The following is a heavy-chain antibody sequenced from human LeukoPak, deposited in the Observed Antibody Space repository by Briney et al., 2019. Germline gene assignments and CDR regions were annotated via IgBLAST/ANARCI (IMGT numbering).Heavy chain of an antibody. V-gene: IGHV1-46*01. CDR2: INPSGGST. J-gene: IGHJ6*02. D-gene: IGHD1-1*01. Sequence: ASVKVSCKASGYTFTSYYMHWVRQAPGQGLEWMGIINPSGGSTSYAQKFQGRVTMTRDTSTSTVYMELCSLRSEDTAVYYCAREGSTTDTYYYYGMDVWGQGTTVTVSS. CDR3: AREGSTTDTYYYYGMDV. CDR1: GYTFTSYY.